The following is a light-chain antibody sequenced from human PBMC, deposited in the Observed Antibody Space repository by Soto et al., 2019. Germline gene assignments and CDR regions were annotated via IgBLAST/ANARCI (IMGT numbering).Light chain of an antibody. Sequence: DVQLTQSPSILSASVGGRVTITCRAREDISRWLAWYQQKPGKAPKLLIYKASTLESGVPSRFSGSGSGTEFTLTLSSLQPDDSATYHCQQSNRRLSFGPGTKVEIK. J-gene: IGKJ3*01. CDR2: KAS. V-gene: IGKV1-5*03. CDR3: QQSNRRLS. CDR1: EDISRW.